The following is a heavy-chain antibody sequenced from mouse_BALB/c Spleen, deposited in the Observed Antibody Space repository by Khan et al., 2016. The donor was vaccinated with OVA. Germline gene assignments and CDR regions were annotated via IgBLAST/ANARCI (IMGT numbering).Heavy chain of an antibody. CDR1: GFTFSRFG. CDR2: ISSGSSTI. V-gene: IGHV5-17*02. CDR3: ARDSNFDY. Sequence: EVELVESGGDLVKPGGSRKLSCAASGFTFSRFGMHWVRQAPEKGLEWVAYISSGSSTIYYADTVKGRFTISRDNPKNTLFLQMTSLRSEDTAMYYCARDSNFDYWGQGTTLTVSS. J-gene: IGHJ2*01.